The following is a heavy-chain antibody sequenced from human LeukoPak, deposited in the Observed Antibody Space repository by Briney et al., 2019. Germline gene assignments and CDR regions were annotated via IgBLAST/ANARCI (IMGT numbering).Heavy chain of an antibody. D-gene: IGHD3-10*01. CDR2: INSDGSST. V-gene: IGHV3-74*01. J-gene: IGHJ4*02. CDR3: AREDYYGSGQGDY. Sequence: GGSLRLSCAASGFTFSSYWMHWVRPALGKGLVWVSRINSDGSSTSYADSVKGRFTISRDNAKNTLYLQMNSLRAEDTAVYYCAREDYYGSGQGDYWGQGTLVTVSS. CDR1: GFTFSSYW.